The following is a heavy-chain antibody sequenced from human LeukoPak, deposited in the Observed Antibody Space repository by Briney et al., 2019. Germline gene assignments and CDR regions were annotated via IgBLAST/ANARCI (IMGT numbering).Heavy chain of an antibody. CDR1: GGTFSSYA. Sequence: ASVKVSCKASGGTFSSYAISWVRQAPGQGLEWMGWINPNSGGTNYAQKFQGRVTMTRDTSISTAYMELSRLRSDDTAVYYCARGGGYSSGGWFDPWGQGTLVTVSS. CDR2: INPNSGGT. J-gene: IGHJ5*02. CDR3: ARGGGYSSGGWFDP. V-gene: IGHV1-2*02. D-gene: IGHD6-19*01.